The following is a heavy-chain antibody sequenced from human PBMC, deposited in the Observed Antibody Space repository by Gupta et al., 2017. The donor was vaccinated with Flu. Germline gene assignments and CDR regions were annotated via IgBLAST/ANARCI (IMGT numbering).Heavy chain of an antibody. V-gene: IGHV3-23*01. CDR1: GFTFSSYD. J-gene: IGHJ4*02. Sequence: EVHLFESGGGLVQPGGSLRLSCADSGFTFSSYDMSWVRQAPGKGLEWVSAISGSGGSTYYADSVKGRFTISRDNSKNTLYLQMNSLRAEDTAVDYCAKDLYDDILTGLEDYWGQGTRGTVSA. CDR2: ISGSGGST. CDR3: AKDLYDDILTGLEDY. D-gene: IGHD3-9*01.